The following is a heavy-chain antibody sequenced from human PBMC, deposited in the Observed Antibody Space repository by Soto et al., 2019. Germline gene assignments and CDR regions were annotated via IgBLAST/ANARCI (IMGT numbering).Heavy chain of an antibody. J-gene: IGHJ6*02. CDR1: GFTFSSYS. Sequence: GGSLRLSCAASGFTFSSYSMNWVRQAPGKGLEWVSYISSSSSTIYYADSVKGRFTISRDNAKNSLYLQMNSLRAEDTAVYYCANNVEVPVYYYYDMDVWGQGTTVTVSS. CDR3: ANNVEVPVYYYYDMDV. V-gene: IGHV3-48*01. D-gene: IGHD2-2*01. CDR2: ISSSSSTI.